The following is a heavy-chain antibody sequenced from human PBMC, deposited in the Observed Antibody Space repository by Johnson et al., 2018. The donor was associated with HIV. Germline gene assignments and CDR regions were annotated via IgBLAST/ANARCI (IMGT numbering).Heavy chain of an antibody. CDR2: ISYDGSNK. CDR3: ASSSSSWTSDPDDAFDI. Sequence: QMQLVESGGGVVQPGRSLRLSCAASGFTFSSYAMHWVRQAPGKGLEWVAVISYDGSNKYYADSVKGRFTISRDNSKNTLYLQMNSLRAEDTAVYYCASSSSSWTSDPDDAFDIWGQGTMVTVSS. CDR1: GFTFSSYA. D-gene: IGHD6-13*01. V-gene: IGHV3-30-3*01. J-gene: IGHJ3*02.